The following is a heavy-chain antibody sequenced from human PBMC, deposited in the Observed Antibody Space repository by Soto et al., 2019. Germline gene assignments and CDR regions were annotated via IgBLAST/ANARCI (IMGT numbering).Heavy chain of an antibody. V-gene: IGHV5-51*01. CDR2: IYPGASDI. CDR1: GYTFLYFW. J-gene: IGHJ4*02. D-gene: IGHD3-10*01. CDR3: ARQGTSRGSDYAAFDF. Sequence: ESLKVSCQASGYTFLYFWVGWVRQVPGKGLEWMGVIYPGASDIRYSPSFEGQVTISADKSTNTAYLQWSSLEAADTAIYYCARQGTSRGSDYAAFDFWGPGTLVTVSS.